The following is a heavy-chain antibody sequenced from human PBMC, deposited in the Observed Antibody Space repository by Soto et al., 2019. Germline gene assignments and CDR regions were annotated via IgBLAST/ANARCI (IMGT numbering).Heavy chain of an antibody. J-gene: IGHJ5*02. V-gene: IGHV4-30-2*01. CDR2: IYHSGST. D-gene: IGHD3-3*01. Sequence: QLQLQESGSGLVKPSQTLSLTCAVSGGSISSGGYSWSWIRQPPGKGLEWIGYIYHSGSTYYNPSLKSRVTISVDRSKNQFSLKLSSMTAADTAVYYCARGRITIFGVVTPSNWFDPWGQGTLVTVSS. CDR1: GGSISSGGYS. CDR3: ARGRITIFGVVTPSNWFDP.